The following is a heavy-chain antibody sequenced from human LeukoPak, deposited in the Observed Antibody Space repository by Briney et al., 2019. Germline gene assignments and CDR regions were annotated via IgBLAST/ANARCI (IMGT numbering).Heavy chain of an antibody. CDR3: AGCHCSSTSCLYYFDY. J-gene: IGHJ4*02. CDR1: GGSISSYY. V-gene: IGHV4-59*01. CDR2: IYYSGST. D-gene: IGHD2-2*01. Sequence: SETLSLTCTVSGGSISSYYWSWIRQPPGKGLEWIGYIYYSGSTNYNPSLKSRVTISVDTSKNQFSLKLSSVTAADTAVYYCAGCHCSSTSCLYYFDYWGQGTLVTVSS.